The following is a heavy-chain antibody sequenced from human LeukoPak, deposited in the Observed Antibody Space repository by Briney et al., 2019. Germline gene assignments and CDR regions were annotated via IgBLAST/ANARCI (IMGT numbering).Heavy chain of an antibody. CDR1: GYTFTSYD. Sequence: ASVKVSCKASGYTFTSYDINWVRQATGQGLEWMGWMNPNSGNTGYAQKFQGRVTMTRGTSISTAYMELSSLRSEDTAVYYCAKAGIVATMNADWFDPWGQGTLVIVSS. J-gene: IGHJ5*02. V-gene: IGHV1-8*01. CDR2: MNPNSGNT. D-gene: IGHD5-12*01. CDR3: AKAGIVATMNADWFDP.